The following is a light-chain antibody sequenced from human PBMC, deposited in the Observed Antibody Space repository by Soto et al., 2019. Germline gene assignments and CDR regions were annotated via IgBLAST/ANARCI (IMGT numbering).Light chain of an antibody. CDR3: LQHNSYPWT. V-gene: IGKV1-5*01. J-gene: IGKJ1*01. CDR1: QTISSW. Sequence: DIQMTQSPSTLSGSVGDRVTITCRASQTISSWLAWYQQKPGKAPRLLIYSASSLQSGVPSRFSGSGSGTEFTLTISSLQPEDIATYYCLQHNSYPWTFGQGTKVDNK. CDR2: SAS.